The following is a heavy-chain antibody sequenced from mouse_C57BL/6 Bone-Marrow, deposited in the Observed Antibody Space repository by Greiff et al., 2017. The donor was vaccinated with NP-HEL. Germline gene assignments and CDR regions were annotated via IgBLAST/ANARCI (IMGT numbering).Heavy chain of an antibody. J-gene: IGHJ2*01. CDR1: GYTFTSYW. D-gene: IGHD3-3*01. Sequence: QVQLQQPGAELVKPGASVKLSCKASGYTFTSYWMHWVKQRPGQGLEWIGMIHPSSGSTNYNEKFKSKATLTVDKSSSTAYKQLSSLTSEDSAVYYCARGELQGYFDYWGQGTTLTVSS. V-gene: IGHV1-64*01. CDR2: IHPSSGST. CDR3: ARGELQGYFDY.